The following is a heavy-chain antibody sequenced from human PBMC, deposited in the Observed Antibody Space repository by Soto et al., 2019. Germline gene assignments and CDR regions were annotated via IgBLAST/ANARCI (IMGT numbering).Heavy chain of an antibody. CDR2: IKNKAKSYAT. CDR1: GFTFSGSA. Sequence: PGGSLRLSCAASGFTFSGSALHLVRPASGKGLEWIGRIKNKAKSYATAYAASVIGRFTFSRDDSRNTAYLQMNSLRTEDTAVYYCTRHYYGIPFDYWGQGTLVTVSS. V-gene: IGHV3-73*01. D-gene: IGHD3-10*01. CDR3: TRHYYGIPFDY. J-gene: IGHJ4*02.